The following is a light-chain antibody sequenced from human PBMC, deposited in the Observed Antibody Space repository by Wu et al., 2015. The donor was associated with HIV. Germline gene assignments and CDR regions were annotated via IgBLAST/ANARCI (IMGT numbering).Light chain of an antibody. V-gene: IGKV3-20*01. Sequence: EIVLTQSPGTLSLSPGGRATLSCRASQSISSSYLAWYQQKPGQTPRLLIYGASRRPTATPDRFSGSGSGTDFTLTINRLEPEDFAVYFCQQYGSSPLTFGPGTKVDIK. J-gene: IGKJ3*01. CDR1: QSISSSY. CDR2: GAS. CDR3: QQYGSSPLT.